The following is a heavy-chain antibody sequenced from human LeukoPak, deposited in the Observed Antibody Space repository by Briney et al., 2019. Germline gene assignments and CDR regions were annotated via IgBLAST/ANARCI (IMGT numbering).Heavy chain of an antibody. Sequence: GESLKISCAASGFTFSNYAMCWVRQAPGKGLEWVSAISGSGGSTYYADSVKGRFTISRDNPKSTLYLQMNSLRAEDTAVYYCAKGRVTAAGPSDWGQGTLVTVSS. J-gene: IGHJ4*02. V-gene: IGHV3-23*01. CDR2: ISGSGGST. D-gene: IGHD6-13*01. CDR1: GFTFSNYA. CDR3: AKGRVTAAGPSD.